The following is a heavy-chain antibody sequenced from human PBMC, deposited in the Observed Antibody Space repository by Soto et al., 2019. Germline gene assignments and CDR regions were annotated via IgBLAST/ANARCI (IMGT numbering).Heavy chain of an antibody. D-gene: IGHD3-22*01. CDR3: TTALPQYYYDSSGYYYWYFDL. Sequence: PGGSLRLACAASGFTFGNAWMGWVRQPPGKGLEWVGRIKNKTDSGTTDYAATVKGRFTISRDDSTNTLYLQMNSLKPEDTAVYYCTTALPQYYYDSSGYYYWYFDLWGRGTMVTVSS. CDR1: GFTFGNAW. CDR2: IKNKTDSGTT. J-gene: IGHJ2*01. V-gene: IGHV3-15*01.